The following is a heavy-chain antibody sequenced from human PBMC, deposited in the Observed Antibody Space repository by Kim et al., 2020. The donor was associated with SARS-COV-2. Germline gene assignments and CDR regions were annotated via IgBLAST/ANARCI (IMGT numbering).Heavy chain of an antibody. Sequence: GSEKYYVDSVKGRFTISRDNAKNSLYLQMNSLRAEDTAVYYCASDGSGRPWGQGTLVTVSS. V-gene: IGHV3-7*01. D-gene: IGHD3-10*01. J-gene: IGHJ5*02. CDR2: GSEK. CDR3: ASDGSGRP.